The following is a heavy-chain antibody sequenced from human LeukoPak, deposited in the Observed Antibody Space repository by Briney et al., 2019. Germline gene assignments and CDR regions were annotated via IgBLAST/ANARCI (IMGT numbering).Heavy chain of an antibody. CDR3: ARDTYQLPNYYYYMDV. CDR1: GGTFSSYA. Sequence: GASVKVSCKASGGTFSSYAISWVRQAPGQGLEWMGGIIPIFGTANYAQKFQGRVTITTDESTSTAYMELSSLRSEDTAVYYCARDTYQLPNYYYYMDVWGKGTTVTVSS. J-gene: IGHJ6*03. D-gene: IGHD2-2*01. V-gene: IGHV1-69*05. CDR2: IIPIFGTA.